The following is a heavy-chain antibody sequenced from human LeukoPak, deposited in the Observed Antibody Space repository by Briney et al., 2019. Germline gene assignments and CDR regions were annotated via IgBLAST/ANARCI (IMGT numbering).Heavy chain of an antibody. CDR3: ARDPHGSSGWYDY. Sequence: PSETLSLTCNVSGGSISYYYWAWIRQPAGKGLEWIGRIHSSGSTNYNPSLKSRVTMSVDTSKNQFSLRLSSVTAADTAVYYCARDPHGSSGWYDYWGQGILVTVSS. CDR2: IHSSGST. D-gene: IGHD6-19*01. CDR1: GGSISYYY. V-gene: IGHV4-4*07. J-gene: IGHJ4*02.